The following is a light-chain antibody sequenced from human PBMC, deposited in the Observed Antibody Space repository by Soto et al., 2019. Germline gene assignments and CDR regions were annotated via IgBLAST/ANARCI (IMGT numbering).Light chain of an antibody. CDR2: EVS. CDR3: CSYAGRTTLV. Sequence: QSALTQPASVSGSPGQSITISCTGAASDVGTYDVVSWYQQHPGKAPKLMIYEVSKRPSGVSNRFSGSRSGNTASLTISGLQAEDEADYYCCSYAGRTTLVFGGGTKLTVL. J-gene: IGLJ2*01. CDR1: ASDVGTYDV. V-gene: IGLV2-23*02.